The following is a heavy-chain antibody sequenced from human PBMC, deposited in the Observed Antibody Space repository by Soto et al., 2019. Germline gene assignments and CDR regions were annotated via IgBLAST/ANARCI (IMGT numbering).Heavy chain of an antibody. Sequence: EVRLVESGGGLVQPGGSLRLSGAASGFTFSSYWMNWVRQAPGKGLEWVANIKEDGSEKCHIDSVKGRFTMSRGNAKNSLYLQMNSLRAEGTAVYYCARESLGIVDTIAELDYWGQGTLVTVSS. CDR2: IKEDGSEK. CDR1: GFTFSSYW. CDR3: ARESLGIVDTIAELDY. J-gene: IGHJ4*02. D-gene: IGHD5-12*01. V-gene: IGHV3-7*03.